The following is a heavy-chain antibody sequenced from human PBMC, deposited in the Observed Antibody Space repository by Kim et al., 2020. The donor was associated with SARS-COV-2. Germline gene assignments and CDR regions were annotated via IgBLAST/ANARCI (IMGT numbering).Heavy chain of an antibody. Sequence: GGSLRLSCAASGFAFSNSGMHWVRQTPGKGLEWVAVIARDGSNDYYADSVKGRFTISRDNFKNTLYLQMNSLIAEDTAIYYCAKEKMMVTIYGGFDYWGQGTLVTVSS. V-gene: IGHV3-30*18. CDR3: AKEKMMVTIYGGFDY. J-gene: IGHJ4*02. D-gene: IGHD5-18*01. CDR1: GFAFSNSG. CDR2: IARDGSND.